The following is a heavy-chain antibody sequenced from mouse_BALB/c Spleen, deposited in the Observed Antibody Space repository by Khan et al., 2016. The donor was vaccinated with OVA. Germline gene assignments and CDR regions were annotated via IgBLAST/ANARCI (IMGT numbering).Heavy chain of an antibody. D-gene: IGHD4-1*01. Sequence: EVQLQESGPGLVKPSQSLSLTCTVTGYSITSDYAWNWLRQFPGNKLEWMGYISYSGRTSYNPSLKSRISVTRDTSKNQFFLQLTSVTTEDTATYYCAVGRTYWGQGTLVTVSA. J-gene: IGHJ3*01. CDR3: AVGRTY. CDR1: GYSITSDYA. CDR2: ISYSGRT. V-gene: IGHV3-2*02.